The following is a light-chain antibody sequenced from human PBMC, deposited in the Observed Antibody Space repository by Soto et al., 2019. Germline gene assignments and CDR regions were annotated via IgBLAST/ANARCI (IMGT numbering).Light chain of an antibody. J-gene: IGKJ3*01. CDR1: QRVSSS. CDR3: QQRSSWPPGFT. CDR2: GAS. Sequence: EIVLTQSPATLSLSPGERATLSCRASQRVSSSLAWYQQKPGQAPRLLIYGASNRATGIPARFGGSGSGTDFTLTVSSLEPEDFAVYYCQQRSSWPPGFTFGPGTRVDIK. V-gene: IGKV3-11*01.